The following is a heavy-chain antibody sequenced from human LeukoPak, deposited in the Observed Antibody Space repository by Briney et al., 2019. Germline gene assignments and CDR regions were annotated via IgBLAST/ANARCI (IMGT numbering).Heavy chain of an antibody. Sequence: SETLSLTCTVSGGSISSSSYYWGWIRQPPGKGLEWIGSIYYSGSTYYNPSLKSRVTISVDTSKNQFSLKLSSVTAADTAVYYCAGTSGSRNWFDPWGQGTLVIVSS. D-gene: IGHD1-26*01. CDR1: GGSISSSSYY. V-gene: IGHV4-39*01. CDR3: AGTSGSRNWFDP. CDR2: IYYSGST. J-gene: IGHJ5*02.